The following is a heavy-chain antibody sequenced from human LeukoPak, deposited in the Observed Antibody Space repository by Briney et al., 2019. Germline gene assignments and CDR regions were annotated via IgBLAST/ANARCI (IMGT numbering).Heavy chain of an antibody. V-gene: IGHV1-46*01. CDR3: ARETVTRPWAFDI. Sequence: ASVKVSCKASGYTFTSYYMHWVRQAPGQGLEWMGIINPSGGSTSYAQKFQGRVTMTRDMSTSTVYMELSSLRSEDTAVYYCARETVTRPWAFDIWGQGTMVTVSS. CDR2: INPSGGST. CDR1: GYTFTSYY. D-gene: IGHD4-17*01. J-gene: IGHJ3*02.